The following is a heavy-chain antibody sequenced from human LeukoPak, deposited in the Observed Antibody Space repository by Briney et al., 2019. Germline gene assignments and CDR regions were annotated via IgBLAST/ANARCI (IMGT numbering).Heavy chain of an antibody. V-gene: IGHV4-34*01. CDR3: ARGALMWFGAKMEYYFDS. CDR1: GGSFSGYY. Sequence: SETLSLTCAVYGGSFSGYYWSWIRQPPGKGLEWIGSIYYSGSTYYNPSLKSRVTISVDTSKNQFSLRLKSVTAADTAVYYCARGALMWFGAKMEYYFDSWGQGTPLTVSS. CDR2: IYYSGST. D-gene: IGHD3-10*01. J-gene: IGHJ4*02.